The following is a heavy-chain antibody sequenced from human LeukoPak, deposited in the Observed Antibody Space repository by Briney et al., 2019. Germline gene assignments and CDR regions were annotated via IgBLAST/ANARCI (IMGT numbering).Heavy chain of an antibody. D-gene: IGHD3-22*01. J-gene: IGHJ5*02. CDR1: GGSISSYY. CDR2: IYYSGST. CDR3: ARLSRLRLGDSPFDP. Sequence: SETLSLTCTVSGGSISSYYWSWIRQPPGKGLEWIGYIYYSGSTNYNPSLKSRVTISVDTSKNQFSLKLSSVTAADTAVYYCARLSRLRLGDSPFDPWGQGTLVTVSS. V-gene: IGHV4-59*08.